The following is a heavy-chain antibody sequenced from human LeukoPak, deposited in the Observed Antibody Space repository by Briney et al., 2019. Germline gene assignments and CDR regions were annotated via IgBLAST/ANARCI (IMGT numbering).Heavy chain of an antibody. Sequence: GESLKMYCKGSGYNLTSYWIGYVRQMPGKGLEWMGIIYPGDSDTRYSPSFQGQVTISADKSISTAYLQWSSLKASDTARYYCARRTPDYGGNYWFAPWGQGTLVTVSS. CDR1: GYNLTSYW. J-gene: IGHJ5*02. CDR2: IYPGDSDT. CDR3: ARRTPDYGGNYWFAP. D-gene: IGHD4-23*01. V-gene: IGHV5-51*01.